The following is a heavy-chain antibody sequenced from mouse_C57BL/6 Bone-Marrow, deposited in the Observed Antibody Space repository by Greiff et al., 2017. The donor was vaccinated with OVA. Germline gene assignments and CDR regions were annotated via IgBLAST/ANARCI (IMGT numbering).Heavy chain of an antibody. CDR3: ARDDGVYFAMDY. D-gene: IGHD2-12*01. J-gene: IGHJ4*01. V-gene: IGHV14-3*02. Sequence: VHVKQSGAELVKPGASVKLSCTASGFNIKDTYMHWVKQRPEQGLEWIGRIDPANGNTKYDPKFQGKATITADTSSNTAYLQLISLTSEDTVVYYCARDDGVYFAMDYWGQGTSVTVSS. CDR1: GFNIKDTY. CDR2: IDPANGNT.